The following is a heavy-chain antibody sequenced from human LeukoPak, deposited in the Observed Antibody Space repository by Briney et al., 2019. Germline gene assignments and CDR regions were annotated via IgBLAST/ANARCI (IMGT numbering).Heavy chain of an antibody. CDR3: ARDPSSARYSDRWANNWFDP. CDR2: ISYDGTKT. Sequence: GGSLRLSCAASGFTFSSYAMHWVRQAPGKGPEWVALISYDGTKTYYTDSVKGRFTISRDNSKNTLYLQLNSLRAEDASVYYYARDPSSARYSDRWANNWFDPWGQGTLVTVSS. CDR1: GFTFSSYA. J-gene: IGHJ5*02. V-gene: IGHV3-30*04. D-gene: IGHD6-13*01.